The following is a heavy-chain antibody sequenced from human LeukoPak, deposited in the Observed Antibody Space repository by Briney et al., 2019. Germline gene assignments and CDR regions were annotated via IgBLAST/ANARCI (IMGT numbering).Heavy chain of an antibody. CDR1: GGSISSGGYY. J-gene: IGHJ5*02. CDR2: IYHSGST. D-gene: IGHD2-2*01. V-gene: IGHV4-30-2*01. Sequence: SETLSLTCTVSGGSISSGGYYWSWIRQPPGKGLEWIGYIYHSGSTYYNPSLKSRVTISVDRSKNQFSLKLSSVTAADTAVYYCARYCSSTSCYALGGFDPWGQGTLVTVSS. CDR3: ARYCSSTSCYALGGFDP.